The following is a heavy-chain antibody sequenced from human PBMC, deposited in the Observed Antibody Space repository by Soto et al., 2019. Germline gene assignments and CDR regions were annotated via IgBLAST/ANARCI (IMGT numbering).Heavy chain of an antibody. V-gene: IGHV1-3*01. D-gene: IGHD3-22*01. Sequence: ASVKVSCKASGYTFTSYAMHWVRQAPGQRLEWMGWINAGNGNTKYSQKFQGRVTITRDTSASTAYMELSSLRSEDTAVYYCARARSPTYYYDSSGSALDYWGQGTLATVSS. J-gene: IGHJ4*02. CDR1: GYTFTSYA. CDR2: INAGNGNT. CDR3: ARARSPTYYYDSSGSALDY.